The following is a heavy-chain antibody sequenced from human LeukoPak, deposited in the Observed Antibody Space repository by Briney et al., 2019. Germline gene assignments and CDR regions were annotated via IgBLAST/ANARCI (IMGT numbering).Heavy chain of an antibody. CDR2: FDPEDGET. J-gene: IGHJ4*02. Sequence: ASVKVSCKVSGYTLTELSMHWVRQAPGKGLEWMGGFDPEDGETIYAQKFQGRVTMTEDTSTDTAYMELSSLRSEDTAVYYCATSLDFWAESGSPDYWGQGTLVTVSS. V-gene: IGHV1-24*01. CDR1: GYTLTELS. D-gene: IGHD1-26*01. CDR3: ATSLDFWAESGSPDY.